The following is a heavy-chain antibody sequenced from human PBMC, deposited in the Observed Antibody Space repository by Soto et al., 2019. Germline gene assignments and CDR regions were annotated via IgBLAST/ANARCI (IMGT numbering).Heavy chain of an antibody. CDR1: GGTFSSYA. CDR2: IIPIFGTA. CDR3: ARALAGDTAIRRFYYYYGMDV. V-gene: IGHV1-69*01. D-gene: IGHD5-18*01. Sequence: QVQLVQSGAEVKKPGSSLKVSCKASGGTFSSYAISWVRQAPGQGLEWMGGIIPIFGTANYAQKFQGRVTITADESTSTAYMELSSLRSEDTAVYYCARALAGDTAIRRFYYYYGMDVWGQGTTVTVSS. J-gene: IGHJ6*02.